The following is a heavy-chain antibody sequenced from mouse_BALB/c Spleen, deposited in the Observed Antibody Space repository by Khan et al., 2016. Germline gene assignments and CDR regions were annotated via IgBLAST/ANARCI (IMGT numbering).Heavy chain of an antibody. CDR1: GFTFSVFG. CDR2: ISGGSRTI. J-gene: IGHJ4*01. CDR3: ARLTPYAMDY. Sequence: EVELVESGGGLVQPGGSRKLSCAASGFTFSVFGIHWVRQAPEKGLEWVAYISGGSRTIYYADTVKGRFTISRDHPKKSLFLQMTRLSSEHTAVYYCARLTPYAMDYWGQGTSVTVSS. V-gene: IGHV5-17*02. D-gene: IGHD4-1*01.